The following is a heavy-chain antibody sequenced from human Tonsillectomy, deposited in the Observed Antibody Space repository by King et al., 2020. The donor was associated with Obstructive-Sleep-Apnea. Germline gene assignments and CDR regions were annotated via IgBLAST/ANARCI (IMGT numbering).Heavy chain of an antibody. CDR1: GFTFSNYG. Sequence: VQLVESGGGVVQPGRSLRLSCAASGFTFSNYGMHWVRQAPGKGLEWVAGISYDGSNKYYADSVKGRFTISRDTSKNTLYRQMNRLSAEDAAVYYCAKDRGDYCTDGVCHYFDFWGQGTLVTVSS. CDR2: ISYDGSNK. V-gene: IGHV3-30*18. D-gene: IGHD2-8*01. J-gene: IGHJ4*02. CDR3: AKDRGDYCTDGVCHYFDF.